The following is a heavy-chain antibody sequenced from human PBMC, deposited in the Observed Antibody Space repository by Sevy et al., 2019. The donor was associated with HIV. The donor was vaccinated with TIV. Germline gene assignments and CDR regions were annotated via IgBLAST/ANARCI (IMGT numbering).Heavy chain of an antibody. CDR1: GASISNYY. J-gene: IGHJ2*01. V-gene: IGHV4-59*01. CDR2: LYYGGRT. CDR3: ARHCIAAQTWYFDL. Sequence: SETLSLTCTVSGASISNYYWSWIRQPPGKGLEWIAYLYYGGRTNYNPSLKSRVTISVDKSKNQFSLKLISVTAADTAVYYCARHCIAAQTWYFDLWGRGTLVTVS. D-gene: IGHD6-6*01.